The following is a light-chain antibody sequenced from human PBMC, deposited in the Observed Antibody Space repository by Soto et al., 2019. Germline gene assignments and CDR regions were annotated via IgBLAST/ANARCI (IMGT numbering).Light chain of an antibody. CDR1: QSLVHSDGKTY. J-gene: IGKJ5*01. CDR2: KIS. V-gene: IGKV2-24*01. Sequence: DVVMTQTPLSSPVTLGQPASISCRSNQSLVHSDGKTYLSWLHQRPGQPPRLLIYKISNRLSGVPDRFRRSGARTDFTLKISSVEAEDAGLYSCIQATHIPHPFGQGTRLDIK. CDR3: IQATHIPHP.